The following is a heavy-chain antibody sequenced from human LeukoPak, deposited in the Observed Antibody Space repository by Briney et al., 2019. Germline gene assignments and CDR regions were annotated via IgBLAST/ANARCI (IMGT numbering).Heavy chain of an antibody. Sequence: GGSLRLSCAASGFTFSSYGMHWVRQAPGKGLEWVAFIRYDGSNKYYAVSVKGRFTISRDNSKNTLYLQMNSLRAEDTAVYYCAKDGGSRIYYYYYGMDVWGQGTTVTVSS. J-gene: IGHJ6*02. V-gene: IGHV3-30*02. CDR2: IRYDGSNK. D-gene: IGHD2-2*01. CDR3: AKDGGSRIYYYYYGMDV. CDR1: GFTFSSYG.